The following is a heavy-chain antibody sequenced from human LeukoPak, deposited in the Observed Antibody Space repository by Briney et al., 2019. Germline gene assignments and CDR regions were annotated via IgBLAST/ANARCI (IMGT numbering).Heavy chain of an antibody. CDR3: TRPIYCSTSGCQGYYFDY. V-gene: IGHV3-49*04. CDR1: GFTFRDYA. D-gene: IGHD2-2*01. J-gene: IGHJ4*02. CDR2: IRRKASGETT. Sequence: GSLRLSCTASGFTFRDYAMRWVRQAPGKRLEWVALIRRKASGETTEYAASVRGRFTILRDDSKSIAYLQMNSLKAEDAAVYYCTRPIYCSTSGCQGYYFDYWGQGTLVTVSS.